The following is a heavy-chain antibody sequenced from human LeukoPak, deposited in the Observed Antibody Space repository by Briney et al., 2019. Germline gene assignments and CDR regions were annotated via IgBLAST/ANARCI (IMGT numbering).Heavy chain of an antibody. CDR3: AREKYHWNDGGIDY. D-gene: IGHD1-20*01. J-gene: IGHJ4*02. Sequence: SETLSLTCAVYGGSFSGYYWSWIRQPPGKGLEWIWEINHNGSTNYNPSLKNRVTISVDPSKNQLSLKLSSVTAADTAVYYCAREKYHWNDGGIDYWGQGTLVTVSS. V-gene: IGHV4-34*01. CDR2: INHNGST. CDR1: GGSFSGYY.